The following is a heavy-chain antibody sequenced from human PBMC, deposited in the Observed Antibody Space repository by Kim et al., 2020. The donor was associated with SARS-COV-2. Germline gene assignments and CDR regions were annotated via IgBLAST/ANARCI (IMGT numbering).Heavy chain of an antibody. J-gene: IGHJ4*02. V-gene: IGHV3-7*03. CDR2: SEK. Sequence: SEKYYVESVKGRFTLSRDNAKNSLYLQMNSLRADDTAVYYCARGARPFDYWGQGTLVTVSS. CDR3: ARGARPFDY. D-gene: IGHD6-6*01.